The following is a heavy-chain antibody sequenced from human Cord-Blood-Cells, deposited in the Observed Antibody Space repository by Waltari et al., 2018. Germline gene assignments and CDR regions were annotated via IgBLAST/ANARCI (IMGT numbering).Heavy chain of an antibody. D-gene: IGHD1-1*01. CDR1: GYTFTSNG. Sequence: QVQLVQSGAEVKKPGASVKVSCKASGYTFTSNGISWVRQAPGQGLEWMGWTCASNCNTNYAQKLQGRVTMTTDTSTSAAYMELRSLRSDDTAVYYCARVQLERHYFDYWGQGTLVTVSS. V-gene: IGHV1-18*01. CDR3: ARVQLERHYFDY. J-gene: IGHJ4*02. CDR2: TCASNCNT.